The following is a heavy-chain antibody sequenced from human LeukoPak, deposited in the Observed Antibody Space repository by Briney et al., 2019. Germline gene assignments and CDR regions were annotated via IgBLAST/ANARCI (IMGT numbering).Heavy chain of an antibody. CDR3: ARDVAYCRSSSCYRNPFYYYYYGMDV. D-gene: IGHD2-2*02. V-gene: IGHV4-31*11. J-gene: IGHJ6*02. CDR2: IYHNGST. CDR1: GGSISSDFYY. Sequence: MSSETLSLTCAVSGGSISSDFYYWSWIRQHTGKGLEWIGDIYHNGSTYYNPSLKSRAIISVDTSKNQFSLKLSSVTAADTAVYYCARDVAYCRSSSCYRNPFYYYYYGMDVWGQGTTVTVSS.